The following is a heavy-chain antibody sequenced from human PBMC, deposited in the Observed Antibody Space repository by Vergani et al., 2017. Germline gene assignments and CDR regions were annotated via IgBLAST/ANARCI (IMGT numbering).Heavy chain of an antibody. J-gene: IGHJ4*02. CDR1: GFTFSSYA. Sequence: QVQLVESGGGVVQPGRSLRLSCAASGFTFSSYAMHWVRQAPGKGLEWVAVISYDGSNKYYADSVKGRFTISRDNSKNTLYLQMNSLRAEDTAVYYCARDGGAYCTNGVCYVVEYWGQGTLVTVSS. CDR2: ISYDGSNK. D-gene: IGHD2-8*01. CDR3: ARDGGAYCTNGVCYVVEY. V-gene: IGHV3-30*01.